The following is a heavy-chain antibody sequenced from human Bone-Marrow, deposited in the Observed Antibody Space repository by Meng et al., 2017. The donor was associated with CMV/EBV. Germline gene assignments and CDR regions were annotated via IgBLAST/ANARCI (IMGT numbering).Heavy chain of an antibody. CDR2: IYYSGST. Sequence: SETLSLTCTVSGGSISSGGYYWSWIRQHPGKGLEWIGYIYYSGSTYYNPSLKSRVTISVDTSKNQFSLKLSSVTAADTAVYYCARDLIVPAAMGYYYYGMDVWGQGTTDTVSS. CDR3: ARDLIVPAAMGYYYYGMDV. V-gene: IGHV4-31*03. CDR1: GGSISSGGYY. D-gene: IGHD2-2*01. J-gene: IGHJ6*02.